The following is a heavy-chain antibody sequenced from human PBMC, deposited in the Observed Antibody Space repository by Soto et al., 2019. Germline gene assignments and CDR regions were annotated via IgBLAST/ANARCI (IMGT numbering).Heavy chain of an antibody. CDR2: INAGNGNT. CDR1: GYTFTSYA. D-gene: IGHD2-15*01. CDR3: ARANRWGYCSGGSCYSGPYYFDY. J-gene: IGHJ4*02. V-gene: IGHV1-3*01. Sequence: GASGKVSCKASGYTFTSYAMHWVRQAPGQRLEWMGWINAGNGNTKYSQKFQGRVTITRDTSASTAYMELSSLRSEDTAVYYCARANRWGYCSGGSCYSGPYYFDYWGQGTLVTVSS.